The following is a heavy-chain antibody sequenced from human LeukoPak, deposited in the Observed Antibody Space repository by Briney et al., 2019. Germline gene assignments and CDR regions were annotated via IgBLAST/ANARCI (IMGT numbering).Heavy chain of an antibody. CDR3: ARAPRIAVADTQFDY. D-gene: IGHD6-19*01. J-gene: IGHJ4*02. Sequence: SETLSLTCTVSGGSISSYYWSWIRQPPGKGLEWIGYIYYSGSTYYNPSLKSRVTMSLDTSKNQFSLKMSSVTAADTAVYYCARAPRIAVADTQFDYWGQGTLVTVSS. CDR1: GGSISSYY. V-gene: IGHV4-59*12. CDR2: IYYSGST.